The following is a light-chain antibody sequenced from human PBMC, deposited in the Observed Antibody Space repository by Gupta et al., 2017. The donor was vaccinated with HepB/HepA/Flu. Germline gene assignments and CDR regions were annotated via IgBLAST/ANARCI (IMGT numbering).Light chain of an antibody. V-gene: IGLV2-14*01. J-gene: IGLJ2*01. CDR1: SSDIGAYNY. CDR3: SSYKSSTSIV. CDR2: EVS. Sequence: QSSLTQPASVSGSPGQSITLSCTGTSSDIGAYNYVSWYQLHPGQAPKLLMYEVSDRPSGVSKRFSGSKSGNTASLTISGLHTEDEADYVCSSYKSSTSIVFGGGTKVTVL.